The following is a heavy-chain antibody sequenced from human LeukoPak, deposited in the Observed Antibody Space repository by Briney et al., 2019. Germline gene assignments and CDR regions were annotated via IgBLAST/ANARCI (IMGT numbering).Heavy chain of an antibody. Sequence: GGSLRLSCAASGFTFSSYAMHWVRQAPGKGLEWVAVISYDGSNKYYADSVKGRFIISRDNSKNTLSLQMNSLTADDTAVYYCVRGPRYYDDSGFHYGVFDIWGQGTLVTVSS. D-gene: IGHD3-22*01. V-gene: IGHV3-30*04. J-gene: IGHJ3*02. CDR2: ISYDGSNK. CDR3: VRGPRYYDDSGFHYGVFDI. CDR1: GFTFSSYA.